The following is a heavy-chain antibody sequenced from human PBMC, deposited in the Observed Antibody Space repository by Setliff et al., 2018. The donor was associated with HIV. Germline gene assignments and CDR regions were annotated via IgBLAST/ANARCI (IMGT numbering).Heavy chain of an antibody. D-gene: IGHD3-3*02. CDR1: GGSISGYY. J-gene: IGHJ3*02. CDR3: AGEHFWSGYYSYDAFDI. Sequence: PSETLSLTCSVSGGSISGYYWTWNRQPPGKGLEWIGYIYSSGPTNYNATLNSRVTISVDTSKNQFSLKLSAVTAADTAVYYCAGEHFWSGYYSYDAFDIWGQGTMVTVSS. CDR2: IYSSGPT. V-gene: IGHV4-4*09.